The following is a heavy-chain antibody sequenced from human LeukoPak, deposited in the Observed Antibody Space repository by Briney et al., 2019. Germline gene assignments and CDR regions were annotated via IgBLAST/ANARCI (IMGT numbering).Heavy chain of an antibody. CDR3: AAVYSSSWPPFDY. CDR2: IYTNGST. Sequence: SETLSLTCTVSGGSISSYYWTWIRQPAGKGLEWIGRIYTNGSTNYNPSLKSRVTMSVDTSKNQFSLQLNSVTPEDTAVYYCAAVYSSSWPPFDYWGQGTLVTVSS. V-gene: IGHV4-4*07. CDR1: GGSISSYY. D-gene: IGHD6-13*01. J-gene: IGHJ4*02.